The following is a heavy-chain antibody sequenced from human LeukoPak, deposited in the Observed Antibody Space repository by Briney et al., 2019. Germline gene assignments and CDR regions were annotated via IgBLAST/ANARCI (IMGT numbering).Heavy chain of an antibody. Sequence: PSETLSLTCTVSGDSISYYYWSWIRQPPGKGLEWIGKIYYSGNTNYNPSLKSRVTISVDTSKNQFSLKLSSVTAADTAVYYCARVRGYSYDSSDFDYWGQGTLVTVSS. V-gene: IGHV4-59*01. CDR2: IYYSGNT. J-gene: IGHJ4*02. D-gene: IGHD5-18*01. CDR3: ARVRGYSYDSSDFDY. CDR1: GDSISYYY.